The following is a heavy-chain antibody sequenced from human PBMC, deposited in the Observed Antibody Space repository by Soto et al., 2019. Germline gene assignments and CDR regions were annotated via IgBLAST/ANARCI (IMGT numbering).Heavy chain of an antibody. CDR2: ISYDGSNK. CDR3: AREVLVPAAPPTFDY. CDR1: GFTFSSYA. J-gene: IGHJ4*02. Sequence: QVQLVESGGGVVQPGRSLRLSCAASGFTFSSYAMHWVRQAPGKGLEWVAVISYDGSNKYYADSVKGRFTISRDNSKNTLYLQMNSLRADDTAVYYCAREVLVPAAPPTFDYWGQGTLVTVSS. D-gene: IGHD2-2*01. V-gene: IGHV3-30-3*01.